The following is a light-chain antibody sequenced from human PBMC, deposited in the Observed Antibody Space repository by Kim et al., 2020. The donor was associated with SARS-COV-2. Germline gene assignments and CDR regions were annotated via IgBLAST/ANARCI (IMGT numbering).Light chain of an antibody. V-gene: IGKV3-15*01. CDR3: QQYNNWFPYT. CDR2: AAS. J-gene: IGKJ2*01. CDR1: QMIGTN. Sequence: SPGGSAILSCRASQMIGTNLAWYHQKPGQAPRLLIYAASTGATGVPARISGSASGSDFTLTISTLQSGDFGIYYCQQYNNWFPYTFGQGTKLEI.